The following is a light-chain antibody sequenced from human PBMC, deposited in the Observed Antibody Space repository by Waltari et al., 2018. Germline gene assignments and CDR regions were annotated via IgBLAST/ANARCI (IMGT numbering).Light chain of an antibody. V-gene: IGKV4-1*01. CDR3: QQYYTTPLT. CDR2: WAS. Sequence: DIVMTQSPDSLAVSLGERATINCKSSQSILYRSNIENYLAWYQQKPGQPPKLLIYWASTRESGVPDRFSGGGSGTDFTLTISSLQAEDVAIYYCQQYYTTPLTFGGGTKVEIK. CDR1: QSILYRSNIENY. J-gene: IGKJ4*01.